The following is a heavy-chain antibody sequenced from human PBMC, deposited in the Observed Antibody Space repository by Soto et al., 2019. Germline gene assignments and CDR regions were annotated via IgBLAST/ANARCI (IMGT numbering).Heavy chain of an antibody. CDR2: IHPSGDT. J-gene: IGHJ5*02. V-gene: IGHV4-34*02. D-gene: IGHD3-16*01. CDR1: SGSFSTYY. Sequence: QVQQQQWGAGLLKPSETLSLTCAVHSGSFSTYYCTWTRQPPGKGLEWMGEIHPSGDTDYNPSLSTRVTRSLDTSQSPSFRRWTSVTAADTAVYFCSRVRDSHKGGRTWGQGTRVTVSS. CDR3: SRVRDSHKGGRT.